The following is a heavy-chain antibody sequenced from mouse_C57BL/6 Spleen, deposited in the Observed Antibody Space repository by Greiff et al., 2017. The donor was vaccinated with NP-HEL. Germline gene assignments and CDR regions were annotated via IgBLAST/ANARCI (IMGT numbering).Heavy chain of an antibody. J-gene: IGHJ3*01. V-gene: IGHV2-3*01. D-gene: IGHD2-4*01. CDR2: IWGDGST. CDR1: GFSLTGYG. Sequence: VQLVESGPGLVAPSQSLSITCPVSGFSLTGYGVSWVRQPPGKGLEWLGDIWGDGSTNYHSALISRLSISKDNSTSQVFLKLNSLQTDDTATYYCAKGSYDYERAWFAYWGQGTLVTVSA. CDR3: AKGSYDYERAWFAY.